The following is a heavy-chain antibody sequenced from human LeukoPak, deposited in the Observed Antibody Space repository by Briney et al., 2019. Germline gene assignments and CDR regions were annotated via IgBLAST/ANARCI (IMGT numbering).Heavy chain of an antibody. V-gene: IGHV1-2*02. CDR3: ARGTPRYYGAGRLIGY. CDR1: GYTFTGYY. J-gene: IGHJ4*02. CDR2: INPNSGGT. Sequence: ASVKVSCKASGYTFTGYYMHWVRQAPGQGLEWMGWINPNSGGTNYAQKFQGRVTMTRDTSISTAYMELSRLRSDDTAVYYCARGTPRYYGAGRLIGYWGQGTLVTVSS. D-gene: IGHD3-22*01.